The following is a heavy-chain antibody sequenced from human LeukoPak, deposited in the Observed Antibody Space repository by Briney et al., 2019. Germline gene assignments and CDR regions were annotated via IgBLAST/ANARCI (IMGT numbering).Heavy chain of an antibody. D-gene: IGHD3-9*01. CDR1: GYTFTSYY. Sequence: GASVKVSCKAPGYTFTSYYMHWVRQAPGQGLEWMGIINPSGGSTSYAQKFQGRVTMTRDTSTSTVYMGLSRLRSDDTAVYYCARKAQYYDILTGYYKEYNWFDPWGQGTLVTVSS. J-gene: IGHJ5*02. V-gene: IGHV1-46*01. CDR3: ARKAQYYDILTGYYKEYNWFDP. CDR2: INPSGGST.